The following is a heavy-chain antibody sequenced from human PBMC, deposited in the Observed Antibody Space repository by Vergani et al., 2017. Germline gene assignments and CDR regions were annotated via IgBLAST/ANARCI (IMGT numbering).Heavy chain of an antibody. J-gene: IGHJ5*02. Sequence: QVQLQESGPGLVKPSETLSLTCTVSGGSVSSGRYYWSWIRQPPGKGLEWIGYIYYSGRTNYNPSLKSRVTISVDTSKNQFSLKLSSVTAADTAVYYCARGQLVAARLGNWFDPWGQGTLVTVSS. CDR2: IYYSGRT. CDR1: GGSVSSGRYY. V-gene: IGHV4-61*01. CDR3: ARGQLVAARLGNWFDP. D-gene: IGHD6-6*01.